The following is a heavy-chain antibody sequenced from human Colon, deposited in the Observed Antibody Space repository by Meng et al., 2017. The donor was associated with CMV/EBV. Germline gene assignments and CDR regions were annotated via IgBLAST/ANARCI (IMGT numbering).Heavy chain of an antibody. Sequence: SVTVSCQASGYTFSSYGISWVRQAPGQGLEWMGWISVYHGYTNYAQKFQGRVTMTTDTSTSTAYMELRSLRSDDTAVYFCARSSSSGRVSPDPEDYYDYWGQGTLVTVSS. CDR3: ARSSSSGRVSPDPEDYYDY. CDR1: GYTFSSYG. J-gene: IGHJ4*02. D-gene: IGHD6-19*01. CDR2: ISVYHGYT. V-gene: IGHV1-18*01.